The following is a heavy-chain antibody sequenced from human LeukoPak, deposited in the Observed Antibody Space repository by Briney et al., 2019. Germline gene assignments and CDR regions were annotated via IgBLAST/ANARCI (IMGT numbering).Heavy chain of an antibody. D-gene: IGHD3-3*01. CDR3: TRDFGIALPLGMDV. V-gene: IGHV3-49*03. J-gene: IGHJ6*03. CDR2: IRSKAYGGTT. CDR1: GFTFGDYA. Sequence: GGSLRLSCTASGFTFGDYAMSWFRQAPGKGLGWVGFIRSKAYGGTTEYAASVKGRFTISRDDSKSIAYLQMNSLKPEDTAVYYCTRDFGIALPLGMDVWGKGTTVTVSS.